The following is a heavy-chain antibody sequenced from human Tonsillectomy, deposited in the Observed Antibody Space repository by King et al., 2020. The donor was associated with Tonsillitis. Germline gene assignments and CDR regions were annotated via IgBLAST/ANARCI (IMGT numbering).Heavy chain of an antibody. CDR1: GFTFSTYG. CDR3: AKEYYDSSGYYYFFDY. D-gene: IGHD3-22*01. Sequence: VQLVESGGGVVQPGGSLRLSCAVSGFTFSTYGMHWVRQAPGKGLEWVAFIRYDGSNQYYADSVKGRFTISRDNSKNTLYLQMNSLRVEDTAVYYCAKEYYDSSGYYYFFDYWGQGTLVTVSS. J-gene: IGHJ4*02. CDR2: IRYDGSNQ. V-gene: IGHV3-30*02.